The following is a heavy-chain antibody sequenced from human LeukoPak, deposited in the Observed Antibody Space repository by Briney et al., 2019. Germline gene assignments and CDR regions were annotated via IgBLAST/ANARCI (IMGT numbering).Heavy chain of an antibody. CDR3: AKDPIPSGYPDDAFDI. J-gene: IGHJ3*02. Sequence: GGSLRLSCAASGFTFSSYGMYWVRQAPGKGLEWVAFIRSDGSNKYYAGSVKGRFTISRDNSKNTLYLQMNSLRAEDTAVYYCAKDPIPSGYPDDAFDIWGQGTMVTVSS. CDR1: GFTFSSYG. D-gene: IGHD3-3*01. V-gene: IGHV3-30*02. CDR2: IRSDGSNK.